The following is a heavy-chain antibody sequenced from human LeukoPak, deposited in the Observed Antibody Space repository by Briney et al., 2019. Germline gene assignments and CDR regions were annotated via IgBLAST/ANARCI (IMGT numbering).Heavy chain of an antibody. D-gene: IGHD3-10*01. V-gene: IGHV4-39*01. Sequence: SETLSLTCSVSGGSISSSTYYWGWIRQPPWKGLEWIGTVYYSGSTYYNPSLKGRVTISVDTSTNQFSLRLSSVTAADTAVYYCARQLCFHLFDYWGQGTLVTFSS. CDR2: VYYSGST. CDR3: ARQLCFHLFDY. CDR1: GGSISSSTYY. J-gene: IGHJ4*02.